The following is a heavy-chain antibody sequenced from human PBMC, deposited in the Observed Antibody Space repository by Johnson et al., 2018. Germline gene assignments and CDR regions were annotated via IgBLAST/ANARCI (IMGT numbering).Heavy chain of an antibody. V-gene: IGHV3-48*01. J-gene: IGHJ6*03. D-gene: IGHD5-12*01. CDR3: AGDSSGYQNYYYYYYMDV. CDR1: GFTFSIYS. CDR2: VSDRSSTI. Sequence: VQLVQSGGGLVQPGGSLRLSCAASGFTFSIYSMAWVRQAPGKGLEWISYVSDRSSTIHYADSVKGRFIISRDNAKNSLYLQMNSLRAEETAFYYCAGDSSGYQNYYYYYYMDVWGKWTTVTVSS.